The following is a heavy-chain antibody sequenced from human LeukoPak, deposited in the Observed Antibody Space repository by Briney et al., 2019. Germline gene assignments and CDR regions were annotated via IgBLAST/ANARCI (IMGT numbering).Heavy chain of an antibody. J-gene: IGHJ4*02. CDR2: ISGFNDNT. D-gene: IGHD2-2*01. V-gene: IGHV1-18*01. CDR1: GYFFSHYG. CDR3: ARDQCSSTSCYVGVGIFDY. Sequence: ASVKVSCKTSGYFFSHYGISWVRQAPGQGSEWLGWISGFNDNTNYAQRVQGRVTMTTDTATSTAYMELRSLRSDDTAVYYCARDQCSSTSCYVGVGIFDYWGQGTLVTVSS.